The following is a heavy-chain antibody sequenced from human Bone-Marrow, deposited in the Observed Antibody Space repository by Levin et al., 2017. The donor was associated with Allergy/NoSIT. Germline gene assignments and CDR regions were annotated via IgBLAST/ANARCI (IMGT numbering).Heavy chain of an antibody. CDR3: ARDRFVDGSASGGWFDS. J-gene: IGHJ5*01. CDR2: IYSAGNT. D-gene: IGHD3-10*01. CDR1: GFTVSTNY. Sequence: PGGSLRLSCAASGFTVSTNYMNWVRQAPGKGLEWVSVIYSAGNTYYADSVKGRFTTSRDNSRNTLYLQMNSLTAEDTAIYYCARDRFVDGSASGGWFDSWGQGTLVTVSS. V-gene: IGHV3-53*01.